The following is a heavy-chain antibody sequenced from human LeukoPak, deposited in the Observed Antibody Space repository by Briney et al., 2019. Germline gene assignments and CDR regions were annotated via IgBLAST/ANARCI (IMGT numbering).Heavy chain of an antibody. J-gene: IGHJ6*03. V-gene: IGHV4-4*09. Sequence: SETLSLTCTASGASISTYYWSWLRQPPGEGLEWIAYIAPSGGAVYNPSLNSRLTVSVDTSKNQFSLKLNSVTAADTAVYYCARHVATTVTRGYSCHPMDVWGKGTTVSVSS. CDR1: GASISTYY. CDR2: IAPSGGA. D-gene: IGHD4-17*01. CDR3: ARHVATTVTRGYSCHPMDV.